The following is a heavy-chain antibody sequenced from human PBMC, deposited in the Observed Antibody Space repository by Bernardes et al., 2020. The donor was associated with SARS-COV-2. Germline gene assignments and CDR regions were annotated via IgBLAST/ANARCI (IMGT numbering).Heavy chain of an antibody. Sequence: GGSLRLSCAASGFTFSSYAMSWVRQAPGKGLEWVSAISGSGGSTYYADSVKGRFTISRDNSKNTLYLQMNSLRAEDTAIYYCAKVLYPKDNDYDPRIVGVDVWGQGTTVTVSS. CDR3: AKVLYPKDNDYDPRIVGVDV. V-gene: IGHV3-23*01. D-gene: IGHD4-17*01. J-gene: IGHJ6*02. CDR1: GFTFSSYA. CDR2: ISGSGGST.